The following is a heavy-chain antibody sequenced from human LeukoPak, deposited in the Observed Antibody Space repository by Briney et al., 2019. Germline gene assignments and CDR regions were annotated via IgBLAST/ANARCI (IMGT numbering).Heavy chain of an antibody. Sequence: GGSLRLSRVASGFTFSNYAMHWVRQAPGKGLEWVALIWYDGSHENYADSVKGRFTISRDNSRNTLYLQMDSLTAEDTAMYYCARDVYGSGNYYYDYWGQGTLVTVSS. CDR1: GFTFSNYA. J-gene: IGHJ4*02. V-gene: IGHV3-30-3*01. CDR2: IWYDGSHE. CDR3: ARDVYGSGNYYYDY. D-gene: IGHD3-10*01.